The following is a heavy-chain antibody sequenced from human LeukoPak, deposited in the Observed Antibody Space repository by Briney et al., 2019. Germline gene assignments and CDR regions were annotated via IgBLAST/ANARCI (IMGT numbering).Heavy chain of an antibody. V-gene: IGHV4-34*01. CDR2: INHSGST. CDR1: GGSFSGYY. CDR3: ARGLGYGSGSYYLGFDI. D-gene: IGHD3-10*01. Sequence: SETLSLTCAVYGGSFSGYYWSWIRQPPGKGLEWIGEINHSGSTNYNPSLKSRVTISVDTSKNQFSLKLSSVSAADTAVYYCARGLGYGSGSYYLGFDIWGQGTMVTVSS. J-gene: IGHJ3*02.